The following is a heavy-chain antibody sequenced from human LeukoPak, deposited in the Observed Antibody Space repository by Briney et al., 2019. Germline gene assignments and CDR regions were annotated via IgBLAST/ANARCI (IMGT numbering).Heavy chain of an antibody. D-gene: IGHD4-11*01. Sequence: ASVKVSCKASGYTFTSYGISWVRQAPGQGLEWMGWISAYNGNTNYAQKLQGRVTMTTDTSTSTAYMELRSLRSDDTAVYYCARDPYSKNPPCYYYMDVWGKGTTVTVSS. V-gene: IGHV1-18*01. J-gene: IGHJ6*03. CDR3: ARDPYSKNPPCYYYMDV. CDR1: GYTFTSYG. CDR2: ISAYNGNT.